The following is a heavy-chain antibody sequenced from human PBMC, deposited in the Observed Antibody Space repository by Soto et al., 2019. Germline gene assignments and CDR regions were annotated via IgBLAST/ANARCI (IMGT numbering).Heavy chain of an antibody. CDR2: ISGSGGIT. J-gene: IGHJ5*01. CDR1: GFRFSNDA. D-gene: IGHD3-22*01. Sequence: GGSLRLSCAASGFRFSNDALNWVRQAPGKGLEWVSVISGSGGITYYADSVKGRFTISRDNSKNTVFLQMNSLRADDTAIYYCAKGQRLFTDNWFEYWGQGTPVTVSS. V-gene: IGHV3-23*01. CDR3: AKGQRLFTDNWFEY.